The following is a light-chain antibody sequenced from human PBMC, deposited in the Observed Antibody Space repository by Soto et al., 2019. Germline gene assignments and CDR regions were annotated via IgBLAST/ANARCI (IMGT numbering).Light chain of an antibody. CDR3: AAWDDSPSGRV. V-gene: IGLV1-47*01. CDR2: RNN. Sequence: QSVLTQPPSASGTPGQRVTISCSGSSSNIGSNYVYWYQQLPGTASKLLIYRNNQRPSGVPDRFSGSKSGTSASLAISGLRSEDEADYYCAAWDDSPSGRVFGTGTKLTVL. CDR1: SSNIGSNY. J-gene: IGLJ1*01.